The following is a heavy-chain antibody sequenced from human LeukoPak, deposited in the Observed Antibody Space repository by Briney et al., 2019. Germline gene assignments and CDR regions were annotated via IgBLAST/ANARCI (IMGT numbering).Heavy chain of an antibody. CDR3: VRLKFNLQYSYYMDV. J-gene: IGHJ6*03. V-gene: IGHV3-7*01. CDR1: GFTFSAYW. D-gene: IGHD2/OR15-2a*01. Sequence: PGGSLRLSCVASGFTFSAYWMIWVRQAPGEGLEWVADINQDGGDKYFVDSVKGRFTISRDNAKNSLYLQMNSLRAEDTAVYYCVRLKFNLQYSYYMDVWGKGTTVTVSS. CDR2: INQDGGDK.